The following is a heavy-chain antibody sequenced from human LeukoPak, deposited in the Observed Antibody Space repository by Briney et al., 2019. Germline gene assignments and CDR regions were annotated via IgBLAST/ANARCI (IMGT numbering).Heavy chain of an antibody. Sequence: GGSLRLSCTASGFAFTNYGMNWVRQAPGKGRERVSGVTASGGGLSTYYTDSVKGRYTISRENSKHTLYLEMTRLRTKDTDVYFCVRGGSTRAQAFDVWGQGTMVTVSS. J-gene: IGHJ3*01. D-gene: IGHD2-15*01. V-gene: IGHV3-23*01. CDR1: GFAFTNYG. CDR3: VRGGSTRAQAFDV. CDR2: VTASGGGLST.